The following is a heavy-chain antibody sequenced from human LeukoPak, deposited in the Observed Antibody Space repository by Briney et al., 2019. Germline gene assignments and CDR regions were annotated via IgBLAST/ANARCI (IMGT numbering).Heavy chain of an antibody. J-gene: IGHJ4*02. V-gene: IGHV4-39*01. D-gene: IGHD6-13*01. CDR3: ARQSGPYASRWFDY. Sequence: SETLSLTCTVSGGSISSSSYYWGWIRQPPGKGLEWIGSIYYSGSTYYNPSFESRVTISVDTSKNQFSLKLSSVTAADTAVYYCARQSGPYASRWFDYWGQGTLVTVSS. CDR2: IYYSGST. CDR1: GGSISSSSYY.